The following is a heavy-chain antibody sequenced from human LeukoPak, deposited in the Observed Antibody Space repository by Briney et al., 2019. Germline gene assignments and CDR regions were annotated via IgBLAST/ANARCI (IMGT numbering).Heavy chain of an antibody. V-gene: IGHV3-53*01. Sequence: QPGGSLRLSCAASGFTVSDNYMTWVRQAPGKGLEWVSLIYSGGSTYYADSVKGRFTISRDNSKNTLYLQMNSLRAEDTAVYYCATSGYSYAFDYWGQGTLVTVSS. CDR3: ATSGYSYAFDY. CDR2: IYSGGST. D-gene: IGHD5-18*01. J-gene: IGHJ4*02. CDR1: GFTVSDNY.